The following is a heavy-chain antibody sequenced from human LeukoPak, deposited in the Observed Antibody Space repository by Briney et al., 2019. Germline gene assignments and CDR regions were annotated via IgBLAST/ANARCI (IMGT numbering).Heavy chain of an antibody. Sequence: GGSLRLSCVASGFTFSSYEMNWVRQAPGKGLEWLSYITSSDSTTHYADSVKGRFTISRDDAQNSLYLQMNSLRVEDTAVYYCARDGTPNYSGGWVYMDVWGKGTTVTISS. J-gene: IGHJ6*03. V-gene: IGHV3-48*03. CDR3: ARDGTPNYSGGWVYMDV. CDR2: ITSSDSTT. CDR1: GFTFSSYE. D-gene: IGHD6-25*01.